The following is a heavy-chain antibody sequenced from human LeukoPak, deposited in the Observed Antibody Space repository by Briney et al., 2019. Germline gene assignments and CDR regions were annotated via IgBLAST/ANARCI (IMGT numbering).Heavy chain of an antibody. J-gene: IGHJ4*02. D-gene: IGHD2-2*01. Sequence: GGSLRLSCGASGFTFSRYGMHWVRQAPGKGLEWVALIWYDGSDIYYADSVKGRFIISRDNSKNTLYLQMNTLRAEDTAVYYCARGSAALYYFDFWGQGTLVTVSS. CDR2: IWYDGSDI. CDR1: GFTFSRYG. CDR3: ARGSAALYYFDF. V-gene: IGHV3-33*01.